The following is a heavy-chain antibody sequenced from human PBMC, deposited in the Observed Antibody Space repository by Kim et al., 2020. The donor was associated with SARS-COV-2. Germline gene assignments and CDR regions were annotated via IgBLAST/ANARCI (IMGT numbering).Heavy chain of an antibody. Sequence: GGSLRLSCAASGFTFSSYAMHWVRQAPGKGLEWVAVISYDGSNKYYADSVKGRFTISRDNSKNTLYLQMNSLRAEDTAVYYCPSSRGSSWYAFDIWGQGTMVTVSS. D-gene: IGHD6-13*01. CDR2: ISYDGSNK. CDR3: PSSRGSSWYAFDI. V-gene: IGHV3-30-3*01. CDR1: GFTFSSYA. J-gene: IGHJ3*02.